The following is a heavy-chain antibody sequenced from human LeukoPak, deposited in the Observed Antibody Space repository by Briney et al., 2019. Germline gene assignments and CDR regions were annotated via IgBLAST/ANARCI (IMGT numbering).Heavy chain of an antibody. J-gene: IGHJ2*01. CDR1: GYSFTSYY. Sequence: ASVKVSCKASGYSFTSYYMHWVRQAPGQGLEWMGIINPSGGSTSYARKLQGRVTMTRDTSTSTVYMELSSLRSEDTAVYYCARDLGGGSYGWGKFDLWGRGTLVAVSS. V-gene: IGHV1-46*01. D-gene: IGHD3-10*01. CDR2: INPSGGST. CDR3: ARDLGGGSYGWGKFDL.